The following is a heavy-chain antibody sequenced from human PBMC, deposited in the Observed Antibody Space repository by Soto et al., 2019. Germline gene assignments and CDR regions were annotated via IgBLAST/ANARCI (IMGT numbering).Heavy chain of an antibody. CDR2: ISYDGSNK. CDR1: GFTFSSYA. D-gene: IGHD2-15*01. CDR3: ALLALDYYYDGMDV. V-gene: IGHV3-30-3*01. J-gene: IGHJ6*02. Sequence: QVQLVESGGGVVQPRRSLRLSCAASGFTFSSYAMHWVRQAPGKGLEWVAVISYDGSNKYYADSVKGRFTISRDNSKNTLYLQLNSLRAEDTAVYYCALLALDYYYDGMDVWGQGTTVTVSS.